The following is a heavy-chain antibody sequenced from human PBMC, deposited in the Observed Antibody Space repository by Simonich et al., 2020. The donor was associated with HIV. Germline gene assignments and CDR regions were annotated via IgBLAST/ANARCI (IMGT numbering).Heavy chain of an antibody. CDR1: GGTFSSFA. CDR2: ITPIRGTA. V-gene: IGHV1-69*13. D-gene: IGHD3-10*01. J-gene: IGHJ4*02. Sequence: QVQLVQSGAEVMKPGSSVKVSCKASGGTFSSFAISWVRQSPVLGLEGEGGITPIRGTANYEQRFQGRGTITADESTSTADMELSSLRSEDTGIYYCARKGGGRGVYYFDYWGQGTLVTVSS. CDR3: ARKGGGRGVYYFDY.